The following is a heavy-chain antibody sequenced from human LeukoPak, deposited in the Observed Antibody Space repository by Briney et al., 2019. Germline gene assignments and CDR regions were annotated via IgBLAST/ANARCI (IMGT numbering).Heavy chain of an antibody. CDR3: ARDDNYKGNDL. Sequence: GGSLRLSCVASGFTFNSYSMNWVRLAPGKGLEWVSSISSSSGYSHYADSVRGRFTISRDNAKNSLYLQMNSLRAEDTAVYYCARDDNYKGNDLWGQGTLVTVSS. D-gene: IGHD3-10*01. J-gene: IGHJ5*02. V-gene: IGHV3-21*01. CDR2: ISSSSGYS. CDR1: GFTFNSYS.